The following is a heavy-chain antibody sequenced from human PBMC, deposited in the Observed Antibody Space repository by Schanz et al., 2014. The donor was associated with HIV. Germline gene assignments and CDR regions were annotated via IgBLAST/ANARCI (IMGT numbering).Heavy chain of an antibody. CDR3: ARDRRDGYNILDY. Sequence: QLLESGGGLVQPGGLLRLSCAASGFTFSDFSMNWVRRAPGKGLEWISAVRHDGGATYYADSVKGRFTISRDNAKNSLYLQMNSLRVEDTAVYYCARDRRDGYNILDYWGQGTLVTVSS. D-gene: IGHD5-12*01. CDR2: VRHDGGAT. V-gene: IGHV3-23*01. J-gene: IGHJ4*02. CDR1: GFTFSDFS.